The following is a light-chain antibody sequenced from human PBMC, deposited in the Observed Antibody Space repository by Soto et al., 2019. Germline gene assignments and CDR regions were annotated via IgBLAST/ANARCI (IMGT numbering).Light chain of an antibody. V-gene: IGLV2-14*01. Sequence: QSALTQPASVSGSPGQSITISCTETSSDVGGYNYVSWYQQHPGKAPKLMIYEVSNRPSGVSDRFSGSKSGNTASLTISGLQAEDEADYYCTSYTSSSTPVFGTGTKVTVL. J-gene: IGLJ1*01. CDR3: TSYTSSSTPV. CDR1: SSDVGGYNY. CDR2: EVS.